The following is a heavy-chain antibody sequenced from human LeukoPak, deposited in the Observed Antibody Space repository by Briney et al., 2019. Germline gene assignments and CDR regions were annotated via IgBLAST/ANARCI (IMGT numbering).Heavy chain of an antibody. CDR3: TRDQRYCSGGSCSYANWFDP. CDR2: IRSKAYGGTT. CDR1: GFTFGDYA. D-gene: IGHD2-15*01. J-gene: IGHJ5*02. V-gene: IGHV3-49*04. Sequence: GGSLRLSCTASGFTFGDYAMSWVRQAPGKGLEWVGFIRSKAYGGTTEYAASVKGRFTISRDDSKSIAYLQTNSLKTEDTAVYYCTRDQRYCSGGSCSYANWFDPWGQGTLVTVSS.